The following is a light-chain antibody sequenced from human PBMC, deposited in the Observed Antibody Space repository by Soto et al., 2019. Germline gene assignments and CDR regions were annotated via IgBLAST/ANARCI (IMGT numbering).Light chain of an antibody. CDR2: DAS. V-gene: IGKV3-11*01. J-gene: IGKJ2*01. Sequence: EIVLTQSPATLSLSPGETASLSCRASLSVSINLAWYQHKPGQAPRLLIHDASNSATGIPARFSGSGSGTDFTLTISSIEPEDLSVYLCEQRNSCSSRYTFGQGTKLEIK. CDR1: LSVSIN. CDR3: EQRNSCSSRYT.